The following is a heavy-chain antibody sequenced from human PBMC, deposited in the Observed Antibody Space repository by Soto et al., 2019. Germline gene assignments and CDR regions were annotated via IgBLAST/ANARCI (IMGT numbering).Heavy chain of an antibody. J-gene: IGHJ4*02. CDR2: ISGSGGTT. V-gene: IGHV3-23*01. CDR3: AKFFVETGSNSGWPWSFHY. Sequence: EVQLLEAGGGLVQPGRSLRLSCAASGFTFSNYAMSWVRQAQVQGLDWVSAISGSGGTTYYADSVKGRFTISRDNSKHSLFLQMNSLRPEDAAVYYCAKFFVETGSNSGWPWSFHYCGQGTVVTVSS. CDR1: GFTFSNYA. D-gene: IGHD6-25*01.